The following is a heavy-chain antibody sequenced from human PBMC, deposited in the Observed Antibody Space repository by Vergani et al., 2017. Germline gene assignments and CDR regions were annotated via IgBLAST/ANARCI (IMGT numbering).Heavy chain of an antibody. CDR2: INPNSGGT. J-gene: IGHJ6*02. V-gene: IGHV1-2*04. CDR3: ARTAIVVVPAANYGMGV. Sequence: QVQLVQSGAEVKKPGASVKVSCKASGYTFTGYYMHWVRQAPGQGLEWMGWINPNSGGTNYAQKFPGWVTMTRDTSISTANVELSRLRSDDTAVYYCARTAIVVVPAANYGMGVWGQETTVTVSS. D-gene: IGHD2-2*01. CDR1: GYTFTGYY.